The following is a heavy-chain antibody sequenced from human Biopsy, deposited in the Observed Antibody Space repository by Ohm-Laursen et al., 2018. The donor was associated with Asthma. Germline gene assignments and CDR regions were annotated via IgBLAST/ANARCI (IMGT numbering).Heavy chain of an antibody. D-gene: IGHD5-12*01. J-gene: IGHJ4*02. CDR2: IFYSGAT. CDR3: ARGTIVADIDY. Sequence: SDTLSLTCSVSGGSVSSDKYYWSWIRQPPGKGLEWIAYIFYSGATNYNPALKSRVAQSIDTSKSQFSLRLNSLSAADTAVYYCARGTIVADIDYWGRGTLVTVSS. V-gene: IGHV4-61*01. CDR1: GGSVSSDKYY.